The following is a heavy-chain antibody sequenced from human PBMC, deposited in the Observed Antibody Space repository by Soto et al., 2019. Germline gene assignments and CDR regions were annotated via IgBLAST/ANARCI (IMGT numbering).Heavy chain of an antibody. Sequence: EVQLVESGGGLVKPGGSLRLSCAGSGFTFSSYSMNCVRQAPGKGLEWVSSISSSSSYIYYADSVKGRFTISRDNAKNSLYLQMNSLRAEDTAVYYCARSKLPIVVVPAAIQSNWFDPWGQGTLVTVSS. J-gene: IGHJ5*02. CDR1: GFTFSSYS. CDR2: ISSSSSYI. CDR3: ARSKLPIVVVPAAIQSNWFDP. D-gene: IGHD2-2*02. V-gene: IGHV3-21*01.